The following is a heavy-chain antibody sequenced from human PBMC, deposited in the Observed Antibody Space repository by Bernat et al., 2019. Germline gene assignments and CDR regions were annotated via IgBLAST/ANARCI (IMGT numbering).Heavy chain of an antibody. CDR1: GFTFSNAW. CDR3: GTGGYFLDY. CDR2: IKSKVDGGTT. Sequence: EVQLVESGGGLVKPGGSLRLSCAGSGFTFSNAWMNWVRQAPGKGLEWVGRIKSKVDGGTTDYAAPVKGRFSISRDDSQNMVYLQMNSLKSDDTAKYYCGTGGYFLDYWGQGTPITVSS. D-gene: IGHD6-13*01. V-gene: IGHV3-15*07. J-gene: IGHJ4*02.